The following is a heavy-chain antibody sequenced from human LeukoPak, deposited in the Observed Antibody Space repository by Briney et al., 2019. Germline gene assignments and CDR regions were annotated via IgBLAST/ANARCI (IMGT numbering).Heavy chain of an antibody. V-gene: IGHV3-9*01. J-gene: IGHJ5*02. CDR2: ISWNSGSI. D-gene: IGHD1-26*01. Sequence: PGRSLRLSCAASGFTFDDYAMHWVRQAPGKGLEWVSCISWNSGSIGYADSVKGRFTISRDNAKNSLYLQMNSLRAEDTALYYCAKEYYSGSYGNWFDPWGQGTLVTVSS. CDR3: AKEYYSGSYGNWFDP. CDR1: GFTFDDYA.